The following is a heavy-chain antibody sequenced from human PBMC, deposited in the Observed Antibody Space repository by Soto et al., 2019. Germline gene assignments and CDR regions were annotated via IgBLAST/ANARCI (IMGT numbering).Heavy chain of an antibody. CDR2: LSISGGST. J-gene: IGHJ4*02. Sequence: EVQLLESGGGLVQPGGSLRLSCAASGFTLSSYAMTWVRQAPGKGLEWVSTLSISGGSTSYADSVKGRFTISRDNSENTLYLQMNSLRAEDTALYYCATQANMGVGPGDYWGQGILVTVSS. CDR1: GFTLSSYA. CDR3: ATQANMGVGPGDY. V-gene: IGHV3-23*01. D-gene: IGHD1-26*01.